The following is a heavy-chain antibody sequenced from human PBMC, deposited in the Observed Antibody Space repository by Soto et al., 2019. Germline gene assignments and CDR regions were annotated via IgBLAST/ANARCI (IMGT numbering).Heavy chain of an antibody. V-gene: IGHV3-30-3*01. CDR2: ISYDGTIT. D-gene: IGHD2-2*01. CDR3: ATTRVGPCSSSICFSGIFDGMDV. J-gene: IGHJ6*02. CDR1: GFTISNYG. Sequence: GGSLRLSCAASGFTISNYGMHWVRQAPGKGLEWVAVISYDGTITYYADSVKGRFTISRDNSKNTLYLQMNSLRTEDTAVYYCATTRVGPCSSSICFSGIFDGMDVWGQGTTVSVSS.